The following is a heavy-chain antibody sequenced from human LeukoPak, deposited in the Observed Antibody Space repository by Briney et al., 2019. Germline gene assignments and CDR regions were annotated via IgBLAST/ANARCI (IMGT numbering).Heavy chain of an antibody. CDR3: ARHRGREDYYYGMDV. V-gene: IGHV1-69*13. D-gene: IGHD1-26*01. CDR1: GGTFSSYA. Sequence: ASVKVSCKASGGTFSSYAISWVRQAPGQGLEWMGGIIPISGTANYAQKFQGRVTITADESTSTAYMELSSLRSEDTAVYYCARHRGREDYYYGMDVWGQGTTVTVSS. CDR2: IIPISGTA. J-gene: IGHJ6*02.